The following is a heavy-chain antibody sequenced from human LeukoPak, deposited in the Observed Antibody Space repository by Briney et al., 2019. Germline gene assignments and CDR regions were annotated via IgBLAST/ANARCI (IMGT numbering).Heavy chain of an antibody. J-gene: IGHJ4*02. V-gene: IGHV3-11*01. CDR3: ARDPDYGDPE. CDR2: ITSSGSIT. Sequence: PGGSLRLSCTASGFTFSDHYMSWFRLSPGKGLEWLSYITSSGSITDYADSVRGRFTISRDNAKNTMFLQMNSLRPEDTAVYYCARDPDYGDPEWGLGTLVTVSS. D-gene: IGHD4-17*01. CDR1: GFTFSDHY.